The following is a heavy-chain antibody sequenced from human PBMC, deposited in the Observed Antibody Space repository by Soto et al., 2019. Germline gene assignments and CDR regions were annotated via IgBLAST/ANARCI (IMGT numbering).Heavy chain of an antibody. CDR1: GYTFTSYG. D-gene: IGHD6-19*01. V-gene: IGHV1-18*01. J-gene: IGHJ4*02. CDR2: ISAYNGNT. CDR3: ARDPPRFDSSGWLQSDY. Sequence: GASVKVSCKASGYTFTSYGISWVRPAPGQGLEWMGWISAYNGNTNYAQKLQGRVTMTTDTSTSTAYMELRSLRSDDTAVYYCARDPPRFDSSGWLQSDYWGQGTLVTVSS.